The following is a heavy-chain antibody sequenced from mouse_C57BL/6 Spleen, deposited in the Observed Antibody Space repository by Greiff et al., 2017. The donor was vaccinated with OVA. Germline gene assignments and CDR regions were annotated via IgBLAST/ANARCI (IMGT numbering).Heavy chain of an antibody. D-gene: IGHD1-1*01. Sequence: EVQLQESGAELVRPGASVKLSCTASGFNIKDDYMHWVKQRPEQGLEWIGWIDPENGDTEYASKFQGKATITADTSSNTAYLQLSSLTSEDTAVYYCTPTTVAMDYWGQGTSVTVSS. CDR2: IDPENGDT. V-gene: IGHV14-4*01. CDR1: GFNIKDDY. CDR3: TPTTVAMDY. J-gene: IGHJ4*01.